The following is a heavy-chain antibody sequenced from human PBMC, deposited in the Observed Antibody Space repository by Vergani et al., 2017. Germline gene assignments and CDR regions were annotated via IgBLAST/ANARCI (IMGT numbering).Heavy chain of an antibody. D-gene: IGHD5-12*01. CDR3: ARGGDSGYDWPYYYYYYMDV. CDR1: GGSFSGYY. CDR2: INHSGST. J-gene: IGHJ6*03. Sequence: QVQLQESGPGLVKPSETLSLTCAVYGGSFSGYYWSWIRQPPGKGLEWIGEINHSGSTNYNPSLKSRVTISVDTSKNQFSLKLSSLTAADTAVYYWARGGDSGYDWPYYYYYYMDVWGKGTTVTVSS. V-gene: IGHV4-34*01.